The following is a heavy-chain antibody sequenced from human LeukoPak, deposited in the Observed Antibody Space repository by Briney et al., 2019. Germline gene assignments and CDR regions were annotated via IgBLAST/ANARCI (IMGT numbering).Heavy chain of an antibody. D-gene: IGHD2-15*01. CDR3: ARDSCSGGSCHNWFDP. Sequence: GGSLRLSCAASGFTLSSYWMSWVRQAPGKGLEWVANIKQDGSEKYYVDSVKGRFTISRDNAKNSLYLQMNSLRAEDTAVYYCARDSCSGGSCHNWFDPWGQGTLVTVSS. CDR2: IKQDGSEK. V-gene: IGHV3-7*01. J-gene: IGHJ5*02. CDR1: GFTLSSYW.